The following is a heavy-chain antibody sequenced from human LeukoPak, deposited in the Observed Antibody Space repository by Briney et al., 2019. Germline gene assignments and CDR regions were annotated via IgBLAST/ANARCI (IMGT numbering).Heavy chain of an antibody. CDR3: ARDEGGSLGYC. CDR2: ISAYNGNT. V-gene: IGHV1-18*01. J-gene: IGHJ4*02. D-gene: IGHD1-26*01. CDR1: GYTFTSYG. Sequence: ASVKVSCKDSGYTFTSYGISWVRQAPGQGLEWMGWISAYNGNTNYAQKFQGRVTMTRDTSISTAYMELSRLRSDDTAVYYCARDEGGSLGYCWGQGTLVTVSS.